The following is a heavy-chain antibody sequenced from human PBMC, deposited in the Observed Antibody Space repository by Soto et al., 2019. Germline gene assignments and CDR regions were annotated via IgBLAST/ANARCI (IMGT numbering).Heavy chain of an antibody. CDR3: ASPRLGYCSGGSCYSGMDV. CDR2: IIPIFGTA. V-gene: IGHV1-69*06. Sequence: VPLVQSGAEVKKPGSSVKVSCKASGGTFSSYAISWVRQAPGQGLEWMGGIIPIFGTANYAQKFQGRVTITADKSTSTAYMELSSLRSEDTAVYYCASPRLGYCSGGSCYSGMDVWGQGTTVTVSS. CDR1: GGTFSSYA. D-gene: IGHD2-15*01. J-gene: IGHJ6*02.